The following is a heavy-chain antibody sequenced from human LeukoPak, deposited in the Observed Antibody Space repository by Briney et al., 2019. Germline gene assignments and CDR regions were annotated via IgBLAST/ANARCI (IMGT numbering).Heavy chain of an antibody. Sequence: PGGSLRLSCAASGFTFSSYAMSWVRQTPGKGLEWVAMISYDGSQKYYADSVKDRFTISRDNSKNTVYLQMSSLRDEDTALFYCAKDQTDFWSGYYDSWGQGTLVTVSS. CDR1: GFTFSSYA. J-gene: IGHJ4*02. CDR3: AKDQTDFWSGYYDS. V-gene: IGHV3-30*18. D-gene: IGHD3-3*01. CDR2: ISYDGSQK.